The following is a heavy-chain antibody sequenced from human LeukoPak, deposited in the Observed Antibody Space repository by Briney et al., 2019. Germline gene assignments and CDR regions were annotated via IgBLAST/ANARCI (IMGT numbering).Heavy chain of an antibody. V-gene: IGHV3-30*04. CDR1: GFTFSSYA. CDR3: AKGRYYMDV. CDR2: ISYDGSNK. J-gene: IGHJ6*03. Sequence: GGSLRLSCAASGFTFSSYAMHWVRQAPGKGLEWVAVISYDGSNKYYADSVKGRFTISRDNSKNTLYLQMNSLRAEDTAVDYCAKGRYYMDVWGKGTTVTVSS.